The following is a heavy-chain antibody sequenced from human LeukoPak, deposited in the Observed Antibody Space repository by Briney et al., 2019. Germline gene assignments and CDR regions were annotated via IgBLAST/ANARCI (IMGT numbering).Heavy chain of an antibody. CDR3: ARGRAGGRITMVRGHLGY. D-gene: IGHD3-10*01. J-gene: IGHJ4*02. CDR2: INPNSGGT. Sequence: GASVKVSCKASGYTFTGYYMHWVRQAPGQGLEWMGWINPNSGGTNYAQKFQGRVTMTRNTSISTAYMELSSLRSEDTAVYYCARGRAGGRITMVRGHLGYWGQGTLVTVSS. CDR1: GYTFTGYY. V-gene: IGHV1-2*02.